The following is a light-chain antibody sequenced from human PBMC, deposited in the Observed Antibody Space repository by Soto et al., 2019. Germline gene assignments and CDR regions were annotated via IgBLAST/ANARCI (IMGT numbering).Light chain of an antibody. CDR3: QAFDNLPSIT. Sequence: DIPMTQSPSSLSASVGDRVTITCQASQDIKKFLNWYQQKPGKAPKLLIHDASTLETGVPSRFSGSGSGTDFTFIINSLQPEDFATYFCQAFDNLPSITFGQGTRLEIK. J-gene: IGKJ5*01. V-gene: IGKV1-33*01. CDR1: QDIKKF. CDR2: DAS.